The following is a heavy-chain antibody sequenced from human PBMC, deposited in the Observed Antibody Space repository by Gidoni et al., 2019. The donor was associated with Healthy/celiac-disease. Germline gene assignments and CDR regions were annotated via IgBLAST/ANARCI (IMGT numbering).Heavy chain of an antibody. V-gene: IGHV3-23*01. D-gene: IGHD3-22*01. J-gene: IGHJ4*02. CDR2: IRCSGCRT. CDR1: GFTVGSYA. Sequence: EVQLLESGGGLVQHGGSLRLSCAAAGFTVGSYAMSWVRQAPGKGLEFVSAIRCSGCRTYYADSVKGRFTISRDNSKNTLYLQLNGLRAEDTSVFYYARGIPMIVVVGLDYWGQGTLVTVSS. CDR3: ARGIPMIVVVGLDY.